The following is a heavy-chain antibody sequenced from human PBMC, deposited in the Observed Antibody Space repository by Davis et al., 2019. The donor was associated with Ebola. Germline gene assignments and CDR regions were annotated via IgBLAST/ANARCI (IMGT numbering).Heavy chain of an antibody. V-gene: IGHV3-15*06. D-gene: IGHD1-26*01. J-gene: IGHJ6*02. CDR2: IKSKIDGGTT. Sequence: GESLKISCAASGFTFTSAWMSWVRQAPGKGLEWVGRIKSKIDGGTTHYAARVKGRFTISRDDSKNTLYLQMNRLRTEDTALYYCTRGSGTYDWGQGTTVTVSS. CDR3: TRGSGTYD. CDR1: GFTFTSAW.